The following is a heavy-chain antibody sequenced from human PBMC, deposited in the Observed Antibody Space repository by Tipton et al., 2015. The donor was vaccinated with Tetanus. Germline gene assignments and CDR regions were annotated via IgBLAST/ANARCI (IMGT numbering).Heavy chain of an antibody. J-gene: IGHJ4*02. D-gene: IGHD6-19*01. V-gene: IGHV1-18*01. Sequence: QSGAEVKKPGASVQVSCKASGYTFNTFGISWVRQAPGQGLEWIGWISVHNGNTNYGQNVQGRVTMTTDTPTSTAYMELRSLRSDDTAVYYCARVPTNPLAVDRPTDYWGQGTLVTVSS. CDR3: ARVPTNPLAVDRPTDY. CDR1: GYTFNTFG. CDR2: ISVHNGNT.